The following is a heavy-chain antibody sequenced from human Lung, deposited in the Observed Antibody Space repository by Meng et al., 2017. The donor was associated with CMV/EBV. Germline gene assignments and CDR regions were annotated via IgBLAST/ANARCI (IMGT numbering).Heavy chain of an antibody. J-gene: IGHJ4*02. Sequence: RLQVSGHWLGRPSETRSLTCTVSGGSISSSGYYWGWIRQPPGKGLEWIGSIHYRGSTYYNPSLKGRVTISVDTSKNQFSLKVNSVTAADTAVYYCGREALSIAVASTDHWGLGTLVTVSS. CDR1: GGSISSSGYY. CDR2: IHYRGST. V-gene: IGHV4-39*07. D-gene: IGHD6-19*01. CDR3: GREALSIAVASTDH.